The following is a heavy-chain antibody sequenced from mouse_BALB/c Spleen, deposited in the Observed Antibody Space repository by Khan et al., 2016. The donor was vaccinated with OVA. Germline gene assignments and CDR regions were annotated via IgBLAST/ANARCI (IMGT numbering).Heavy chain of an antibody. V-gene: IGHV1S29*02. J-gene: IGHJ3*01. Sequence: VQLQQSGPELVKPGASVKISCRASGYTFTDYIMDWVKQSHGKSLEWIGYIYPNNGDSGYNQKFKTKATLTVDNSSSTAYMEPRSLTSEDAAVYYCAGSGYGSFAYWGKGTLVTVSA. CDR3: AGSGYGSFAY. CDR1: GYTFTDYI. CDR2: IYPNNGDS. D-gene: IGHD3-1*01.